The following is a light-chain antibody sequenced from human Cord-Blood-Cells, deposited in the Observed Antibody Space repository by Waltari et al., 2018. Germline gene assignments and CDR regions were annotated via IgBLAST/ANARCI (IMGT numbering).Light chain of an antibody. Sequence: SYELTQPSSVSVSPGQTARITCSGDVLAKKYARWFQQKPGQAPVLVIYKDSERPSGIPARFSGSSSGTTVTLTISGAQVEDEADYYCYSAADNSLVFGGGTKLTVL. CDR2: KDS. V-gene: IGLV3-27*01. J-gene: IGLJ3*02. CDR3: YSAADNSLV. CDR1: VLAKKY.